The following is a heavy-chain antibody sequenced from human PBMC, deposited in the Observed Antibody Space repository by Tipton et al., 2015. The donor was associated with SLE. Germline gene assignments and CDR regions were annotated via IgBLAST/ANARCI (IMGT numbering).Heavy chain of an antibody. V-gene: IGHV4-59*12. CDR2: IYYCGST. CDR3: SEGYYFDY. Sequence: TLSLTCAVYGGSFSGYYWSWIRQPPGKGLEWIGYIYYCGSTNYNPSLKSRVTISVDTSKNQFSLKLSSVTAADTAVYYCSEGYYFDYWGQGTLVTVSS. J-gene: IGHJ4*02. CDR1: GGSFSGYY.